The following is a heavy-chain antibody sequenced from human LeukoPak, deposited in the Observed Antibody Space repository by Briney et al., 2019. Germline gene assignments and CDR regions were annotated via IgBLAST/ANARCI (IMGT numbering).Heavy chain of an antibody. V-gene: IGHV3-21*04. CDR1: GFTFNSYS. CDR3: XXXXXXXGRFQLIDNWFDP. Sequence: GGSLRLSCAASGFTFNSYSVTWVRQAPGKGLQWVSSISSSSTYIYYADSVKGRFTISRDNAKNSLYLQMNSLRAEDTAVYYXXXXXXXXGRFQLIDNWFDPWGQGTLVTVSS. D-gene: IGHD2-21*01. CDR2: ISSSSTYI. J-gene: IGHJ5*02.